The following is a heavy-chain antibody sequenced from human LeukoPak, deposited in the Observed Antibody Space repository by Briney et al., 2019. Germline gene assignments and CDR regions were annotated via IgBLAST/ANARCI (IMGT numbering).Heavy chain of an antibody. J-gene: IGHJ4*02. CDR2: IYYSGST. CDR3: ARHDSKALPFDY. V-gene: IGHV4-61*08. CDR1: GGSISSGGYY. D-gene: IGHD2-15*01. Sequence: SETLSLTCTVSGGSISSGGYYWSWIRQPPGKGLEWIGYIYYSGSTNYNPSLKSRVTISVDTSKNQFSLKLSSVTAADTAVYYCARHDSKALPFDYWGQGILVTVSS.